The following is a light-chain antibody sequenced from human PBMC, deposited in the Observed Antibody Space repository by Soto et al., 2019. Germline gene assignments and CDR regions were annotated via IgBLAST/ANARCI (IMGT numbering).Light chain of an antibody. Sequence: DMQMPQSPSTLSASVGDRVTITGRASQSISSWLAWYQQKPGKAPQLLIYKASSLESGVPSRFSGGGSGTEFSITISNLQPDDCATYYCQQYETYWTFGQGTKVDIK. J-gene: IGKJ1*01. CDR2: KAS. CDR3: QQYETYWT. V-gene: IGKV1-5*03. CDR1: QSISSW.